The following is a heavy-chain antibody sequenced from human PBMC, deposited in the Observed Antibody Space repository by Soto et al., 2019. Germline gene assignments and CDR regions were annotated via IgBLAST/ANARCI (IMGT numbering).Heavy chain of an antibody. V-gene: IGHV1-69*01. CDR3: ARVTVATLWDQYYFAY. J-gene: IGHJ4*02. CDR1: GGTFSSYA. D-gene: IGHD5-12*01. CDR2: IIPIFGTA. Sequence: QVQLVQSGAEVKKPGSSVKVSCKASGGTFSSYAISWVRQDPGQGLEWMGGIIPIFGTANYAQKFQGRVTITACEASSPAYMELSSLRSEDTAVYYCARVTVATLWDQYYFAYWGQGTLVTVSS.